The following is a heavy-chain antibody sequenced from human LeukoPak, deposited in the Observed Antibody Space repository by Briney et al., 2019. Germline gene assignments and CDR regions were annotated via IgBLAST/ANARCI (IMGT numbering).Heavy chain of an antibody. CDR2: INQDGSEK. Sequence: GGSLRLSCAASGFTFSSCAMSWVRQAPGKGLEWVANINQDGSEKHYVDSVKGRFTISRDNAKNSLYLQMNSLRAEDTAVYYCARRLSYFDDWGQGTLVTVSS. CDR3: ARRLSYFDD. CDR1: GFTFSSCA. J-gene: IGHJ4*02. V-gene: IGHV3-7*01.